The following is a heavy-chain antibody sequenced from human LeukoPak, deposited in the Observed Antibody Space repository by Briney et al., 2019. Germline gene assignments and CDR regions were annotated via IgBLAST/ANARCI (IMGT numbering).Heavy chain of an antibody. J-gene: IGHJ4*02. Sequence: PGRSLRLSCAASGFTFYDYAMHWVRQAPGKGLEWVSGITWNSGTIGYADSVKGRFTISRDNAKNSLYLQMNSLRAEDTALYYCARGYYAAPVRFDYWGRGTLVTVSS. CDR2: ITWNSGTI. CDR1: GFTFYDYA. V-gene: IGHV3-9*01. D-gene: IGHD3-10*01. CDR3: ARGYYAAPVRFDY.